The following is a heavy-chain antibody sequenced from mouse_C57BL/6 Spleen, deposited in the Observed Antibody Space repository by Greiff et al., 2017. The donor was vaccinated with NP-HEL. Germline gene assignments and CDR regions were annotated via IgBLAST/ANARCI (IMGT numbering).Heavy chain of an antibody. J-gene: IGHJ3*01. CDR1: GFTFSSYA. Sequence: EVQGVESGGGLVKPGGSLKLSCAASGFTFSSYAMSWVRQTPEKRLEWVATISDGGSYTYYPDNVKGRFTISRDNAKNNLYLQMSHLKSEDTAMYYCARDYYGSSYCAYWGQGTLVTVSA. D-gene: IGHD1-1*01. V-gene: IGHV5-4*01. CDR3: ARDYYGSSYCAY. CDR2: ISDGGSYT.